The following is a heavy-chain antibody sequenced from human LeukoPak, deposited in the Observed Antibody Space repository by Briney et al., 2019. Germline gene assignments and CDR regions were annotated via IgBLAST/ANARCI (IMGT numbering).Heavy chain of an antibody. Sequence: GSLRLSCAASGFTFSSYWMHWVRQAPGKGLVWVSRINTDGSSTSYADSVKGRFTFSRDNAKNTLYLQMNSLRAKDTAVYYCARAFYGGDAFDIWGQGTMVTVSS. CDR3: ARAFYGGDAFDI. J-gene: IGHJ3*02. D-gene: IGHD4-23*01. CDR2: INTDGSST. V-gene: IGHV3-74*01. CDR1: GFTFSSYW.